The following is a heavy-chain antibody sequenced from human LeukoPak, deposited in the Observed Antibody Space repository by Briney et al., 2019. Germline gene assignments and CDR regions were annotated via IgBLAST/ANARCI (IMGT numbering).Heavy chain of an antibody. J-gene: IGHJ6*03. CDR3: ASSKWSAGGDYYHYMDV. Sequence: GASVKVSCKASGYTFTSYGISWVRQATGQGLEWMGWISAYNGNTKYAQKLQGRVTMTTDTSTSTAYMELRSLRSDDTAVYYCASSKWSAGGDYYHYMDVWGKGTTVTVSS. CDR2: ISAYNGNT. V-gene: IGHV1-18*01. CDR1: GYTFTSYG. D-gene: IGHD6-13*01.